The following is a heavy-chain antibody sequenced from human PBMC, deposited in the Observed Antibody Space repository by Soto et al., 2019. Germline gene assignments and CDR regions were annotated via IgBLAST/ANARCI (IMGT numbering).Heavy chain of an antibody. CDR1: GGSFSGYY. Sequence: SATLSLTCAVSGGSFSGYYWSWIRQPPGKGLEWIGEINHSGSTNYNPSLKSRVTISVDTSKNQFSLKLSSVTAADTAVYYCARIPQKLQYYGMDVWGQGTTVTVSS. D-gene: IGHD6-13*01. J-gene: IGHJ6*02. V-gene: IGHV4-34*01. CDR3: ARIPQKLQYYGMDV. CDR2: INHSGST.